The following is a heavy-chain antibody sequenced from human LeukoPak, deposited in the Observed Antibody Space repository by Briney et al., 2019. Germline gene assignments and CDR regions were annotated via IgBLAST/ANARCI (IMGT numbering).Heavy chain of an antibody. V-gene: IGHV3-7*01. CDR1: GFTFSNYW. CDR2: IKQDGSEK. J-gene: IGHJ6*03. Sequence: GGSLRPSCAASGFTFSNYWMSWVRQAPGKGLEWVANIKQDGSEKHYVDSVKGRFTISRDSAKNSLYLEMNSLRADDTAVYYCARGLHCSSTSCYAHYYYYYMDVWGKGTTVTVSS. D-gene: IGHD2-2*01. CDR3: ARGLHCSSTSCYAHYYYYYMDV.